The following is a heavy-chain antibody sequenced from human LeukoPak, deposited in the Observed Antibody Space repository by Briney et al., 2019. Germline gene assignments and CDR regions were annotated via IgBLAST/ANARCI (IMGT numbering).Heavy chain of an antibody. Sequence: PSETLSLTCTVSGGSVSSYYWSWIRQPPGKGLEWIGYFSYSGNTNYNPSLKSRVTISVDTSKNQFSLKLRPVTAADTAIYYCARGPLDSGYTYFDYWGQGTLVSVAS. CDR2: FSYSGNT. CDR3: ARGPLDSGYTYFDY. CDR1: GGSVSSYY. D-gene: IGHD5-12*01. V-gene: IGHV4-59*02. J-gene: IGHJ4*02.